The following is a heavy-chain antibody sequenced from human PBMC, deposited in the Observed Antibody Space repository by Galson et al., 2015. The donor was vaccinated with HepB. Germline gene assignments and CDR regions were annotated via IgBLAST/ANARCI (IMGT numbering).Heavy chain of an antibody. CDR3: AKDKGRGWFDP. CDR1: GFTFSSYG. V-gene: IGHV3-30*18. J-gene: IGHJ5*02. Sequence: SLRLSCAASGFTFSSYGMHWVRQAPGKGLEWVAVISYDGSNKYYADSVKGRFTISRDNSKNTLYLQMNSLRAEDTAVYYCAKDKGRGWFDPWGQGTLVTVSS. CDR2: ISYDGSNK.